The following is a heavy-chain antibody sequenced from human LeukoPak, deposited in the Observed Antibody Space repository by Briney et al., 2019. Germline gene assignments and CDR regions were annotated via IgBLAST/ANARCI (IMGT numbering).Heavy chain of an antibody. CDR3: ARSYYYDSSGYYQYFDH. V-gene: IGHV3-33*01. J-gene: IGHJ4*02. CDR1: GFTFSSYG. Sequence: PGRSLRLSCAASGFTFSSYGMHWVRQAPGKGLEWVAVIWYDGSNKYYADSVKGRFTISRDNSKNTLYLQMNSLRAEDTAVYYCARSYYYDSSGYYQYFDHWGQGTLVTVSS. CDR2: IWYDGSNK. D-gene: IGHD3-22*01.